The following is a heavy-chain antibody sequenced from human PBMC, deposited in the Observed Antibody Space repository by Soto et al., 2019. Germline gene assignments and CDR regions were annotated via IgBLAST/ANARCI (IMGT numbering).Heavy chain of an antibody. V-gene: IGHV4-59*01. Sequence: TLSLTCSVSGGSMSEYFWSWIRQSPGKGLEWIGYIYYLGSTDYNPSLKSRVTISVDTSKRQFSLRLTSVTAADTAVYYCARDGYDGSGSPYPAYWGPGTQVTVSS. J-gene: IGHJ4*02. CDR2: IYYLGST. D-gene: IGHD3-10*01. CDR1: GGSMSEYF. CDR3: ARDGYDGSGSPYPAY.